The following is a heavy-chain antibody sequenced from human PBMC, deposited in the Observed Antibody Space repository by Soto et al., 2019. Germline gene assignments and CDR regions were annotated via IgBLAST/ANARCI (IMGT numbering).Heavy chain of an antibody. CDR1: GFTFSSYG. D-gene: IGHD2-15*01. CDR3: ARGRDNYYYYYGMDV. V-gene: IGHV3-30*03. Sequence: PGGSLRLSCAASGFTFSSYGMHWVRQAPGKGLEWVAVISYDGSNKYYADSVKGRFTISRDNSKNTLYLQMNSLRAEDTAVYYCARGRDNYYYYYGMDVWGQGTTVTVSS. CDR2: ISYDGSNK. J-gene: IGHJ6*02.